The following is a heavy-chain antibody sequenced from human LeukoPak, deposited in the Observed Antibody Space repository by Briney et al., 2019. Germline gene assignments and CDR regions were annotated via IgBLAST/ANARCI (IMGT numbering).Heavy chain of an antibody. CDR3: AKRIVVVPAASSYLDY. V-gene: IGHV3-23*01. D-gene: IGHD2-2*01. J-gene: IGHJ4*02. CDR2: ISGSGGST. Sequence: QPGGSLRLSCAASGFTFSSYAMSWVRQAPGKGLEWVSAISGSGGSTYYADSVKGRFTISRDNSKNTLYLQMNSLRAEDTAVYYCAKRIVVVPAASSYLDYWGQGTLVTVSS. CDR1: GFTFSSYA.